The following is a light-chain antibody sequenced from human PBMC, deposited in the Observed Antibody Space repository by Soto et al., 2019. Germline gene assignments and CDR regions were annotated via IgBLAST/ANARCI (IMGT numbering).Light chain of an antibody. CDR2: GNS. CDR1: SSNIGAGYD. CDR3: QSFDSSLRFHVV. Sequence: QSVLTQPPSVSGAPGQRVTISCTGSSSNIGAGYDVHWYQQLPGTAPKLLIYGNSDRPSGVPDRFSGSKSGTSASLAITGLQAEDEADYYCQSFDSSLRFHVVFGGGTKLTVL. V-gene: IGLV1-40*01. J-gene: IGLJ2*01.